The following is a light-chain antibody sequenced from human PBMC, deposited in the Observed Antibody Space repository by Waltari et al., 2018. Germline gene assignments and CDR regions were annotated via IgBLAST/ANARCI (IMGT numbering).Light chain of an antibody. CDR3: QTWGTGTQVV. J-gene: IGLJ2*01. CDR1: SGHSNYA. CDR2: LNSDGSH. V-gene: IGLV4-69*02. Sequence: QLVLTQSPSASASLGASVKLTCTLSSGHSNYAIAWHQRQPEKGPQSLMKLNSDGSHSQGDGIPDRFSGSSSGAERYLTISSLQSEDEADYYCQTWGTGTQVVFGGGTKLTVL.